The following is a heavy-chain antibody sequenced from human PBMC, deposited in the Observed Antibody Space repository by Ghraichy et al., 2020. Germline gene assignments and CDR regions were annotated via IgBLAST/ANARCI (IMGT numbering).Heavy chain of an antibody. V-gene: IGHV3-21*01. CDR1: GFTFSSYT. CDR2: ITSSSTYI. CDR3: AGDGWIDY. Sequence: GESLNISCAASGFTFSSYTMNWVRQAPGKGLEWVSSITSSSTYIYYADSVKGRFTISRDNAKNSLYLQMNSLRDEDTAVYYCAGDGWIDYWGQGTLVTVSS. J-gene: IGHJ4*02. D-gene: IGHD6-19*01.